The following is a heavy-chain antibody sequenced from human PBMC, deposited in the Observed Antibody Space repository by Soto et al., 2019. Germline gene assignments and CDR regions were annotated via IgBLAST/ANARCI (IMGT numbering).Heavy chain of an antibody. J-gene: IGHJ6*02. CDR1: GYTFTGYY. CDR2: INPNSGDT. V-gene: IGHV1-2*02. CDR3: AKGGAIVAAGTRVYLYNAMDV. Sequence: ASVKHSCKASGYTFTGYYVHWVRQAPGQGLEWMGWINPNSGDTYLAQRFQGRVTMNRDTSIGTAYMELRGMTSADTAEYYCAKGGAIVAAGTRVYLYNAMDVWGQGTTVT. D-gene: IGHD1-26*01.